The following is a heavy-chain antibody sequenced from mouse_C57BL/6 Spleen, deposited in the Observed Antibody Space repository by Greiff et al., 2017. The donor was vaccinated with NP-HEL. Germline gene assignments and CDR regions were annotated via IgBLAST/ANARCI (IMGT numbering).Heavy chain of an antibody. V-gene: IGHV1-26*01. D-gene: IGHD2-2*01. CDR1: GYTFTDYY. J-gene: IGHJ2*01. CDR2: INPNNGGT. Sequence: EVQLQQSGPELVKPGASVKISCKASGYTFTDYYMNWVKQSHGKSLEWIGDINPNNGGTSYNQKFKGKATLTVDKSSSTAYMELRSLTSEDSAVYYCARRGYGYVGYFDYWGQGTTLTVSS. CDR3: ARRGYGYVGYFDY.